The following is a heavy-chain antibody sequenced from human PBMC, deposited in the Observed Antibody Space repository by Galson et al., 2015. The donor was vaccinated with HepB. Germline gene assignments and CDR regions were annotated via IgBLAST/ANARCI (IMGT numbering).Heavy chain of an antibody. V-gene: IGHV3-66*01. CDR1: GFTVSSNY. J-gene: IGHJ6*02. CDR3: ARGREKGYCSSTSCLGYYGMDV. D-gene: IGHD2-2*01. CDR2: IYSGGST. Sequence: SLRLSCAASGFTVSSNYMSWVRQAPGKGLEWVSVIYSGGSTYYADSVKGRFTISRDNSKNTLYLQMNSLRAEDTAVYYCARGREKGYCSSTSCLGYYGMDVWGQGTTVTVSS.